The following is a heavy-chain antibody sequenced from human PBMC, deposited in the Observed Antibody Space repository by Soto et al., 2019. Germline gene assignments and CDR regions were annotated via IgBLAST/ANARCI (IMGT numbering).Heavy chain of an antibody. CDR1: GGFISSYF. CDR2: ISTSGTT. CDR3: AREAGPDRWFDP. D-gene: IGHD6-19*01. V-gene: IGHV4-4*07. Sequence: QVQLQESGPGLVKPSETLSLTCTVSGGFISSYFWTWIRQPAGKGLDWIGRISTSGTTNYNPSLKSRVPMSVDTSKNHFSLNLSSVPAADTAVYYCAREAGPDRWFDPWGQGTLVTVSS. J-gene: IGHJ5*02.